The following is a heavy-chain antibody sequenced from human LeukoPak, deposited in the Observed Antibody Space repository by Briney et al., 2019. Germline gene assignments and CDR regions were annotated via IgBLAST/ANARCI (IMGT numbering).Heavy chain of an antibody. CDR2: VYYSGST. CDR1: GGSISSYY. Sequence: SETLSLTCTVSGGSISSYYWSWIRQPPGKGLEWIGYVYYSGSTNYNPSLKSRVTISVDTSKNQFSLKLSSVTAADTAVYYCARNMIGGDYYYYMDVWGKGTTVTVSS. D-gene: IGHD3-22*01. J-gene: IGHJ6*03. CDR3: ARNMIGGDYYYYMDV. V-gene: IGHV4-59*01.